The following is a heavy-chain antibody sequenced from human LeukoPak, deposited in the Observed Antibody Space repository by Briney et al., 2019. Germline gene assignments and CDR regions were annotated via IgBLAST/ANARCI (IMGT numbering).Heavy chain of an antibody. D-gene: IGHD6-13*01. CDR1: GDSVSSNSAA. Sequence: SQTLSLTCAISGDSVSSNSAAWNWIRQSPSRGLEWLGRTYYGSKWYNDYAVSVKSRITINPDTSKNQFSLQLNSVTPEDTAVYYCARDRFWYSSSWYYFDYWGQGTLVTVSS. V-gene: IGHV6-1*01. J-gene: IGHJ4*02. CDR2: TYYGSKWYN. CDR3: ARDRFWYSSSWYYFDY.